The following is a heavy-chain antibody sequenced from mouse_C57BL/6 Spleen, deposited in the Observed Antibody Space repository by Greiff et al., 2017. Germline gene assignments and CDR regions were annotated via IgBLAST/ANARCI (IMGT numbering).Heavy chain of an antibody. V-gene: IGHV2-2*01. D-gene: IGHD2-4*01. CDR2: LWRGGST. CDR3: ARNDYDYAMDY. CDR1: GFSLTSYG. J-gene: IGHJ4*01. Sequence: VQLQQSGPGLVQPSQSLSITCTVSGFSLTSYGVHWVRQSPGKGLAWLGVLWRGGSTDYNAAFISRLSISKDNSKSQVFVKMNRLQADDTAIYYCARNDYDYAMDYWGQGTSVTVSA.